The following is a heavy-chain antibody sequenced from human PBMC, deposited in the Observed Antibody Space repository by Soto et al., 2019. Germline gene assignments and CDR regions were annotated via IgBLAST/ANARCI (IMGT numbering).Heavy chain of an antibody. J-gene: IGHJ4*02. CDR1: GFTFSSYG. Sequence: LRLSCAASGFTFSSYGMHWVRQAPGKGLEWVAVISYDGSNKYYADSVKGRFTISRDNSKNTLYLQMNSLRAEDTAVYYCAKVAFQGRSSWYFCDYWGQGTLVTVSS. V-gene: IGHV3-30*18. D-gene: IGHD6-13*01. CDR2: ISYDGSNK. CDR3: AKVAFQGRSSWYFCDY.